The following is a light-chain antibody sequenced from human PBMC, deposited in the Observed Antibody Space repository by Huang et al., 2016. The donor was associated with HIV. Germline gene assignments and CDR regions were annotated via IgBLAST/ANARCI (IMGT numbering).Light chain of an antibody. Sequence: EIVMTQSPVTLSVSPGERATLSCRASQSVGSNLAWYQHKPGRAPRLLMYGAFTRATGVPARCSGSESGTEFTLTISDLQSEDFAVYYCQQYNNWPLTFGGGTKVEIK. J-gene: IGKJ4*01. V-gene: IGKV3-15*01. CDR3: QQYNNWPLT. CDR2: GAF. CDR1: QSVGSN.